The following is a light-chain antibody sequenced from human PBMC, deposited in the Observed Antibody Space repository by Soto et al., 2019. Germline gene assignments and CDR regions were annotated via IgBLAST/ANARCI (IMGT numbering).Light chain of an antibody. CDR1: SSDVGGYNY. Sequence: QSVLTQPASVSGSPGQSITISCTGTSSDVGGYNYVSWYQQHPGKAPKLMIYEVSNRPSGVSNRFSGSKSGNTASLTISGLQAEDEADYYCSSYTSSSTLEVSGNGTKVTV. CDR3: SSYTSSSTLEV. V-gene: IGLV2-14*01. CDR2: EVS. J-gene: IGLJ1*01.